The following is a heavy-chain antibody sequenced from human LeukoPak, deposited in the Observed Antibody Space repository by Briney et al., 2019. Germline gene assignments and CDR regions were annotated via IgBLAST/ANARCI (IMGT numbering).Heavy chain of an antibody. J-gene: IGHJ4*02. Sequence: SETLSLTCTVSGGSISSYYWSWIRQPPGKGLEWIGYIYYSGSTNYNPSLKSRVTISVDTSKNQFSLKLSSVTAADTAVYYCARGLHYYGSGSSYFDYWGQGTLVTVSS. CDR3: ARGLHYYGSGSSYFDY. CDR1: GGSISSYY. D-gene: IGHD3-10*01. V-gene: IGHV4-59*01. CDR2: IYYSGST.